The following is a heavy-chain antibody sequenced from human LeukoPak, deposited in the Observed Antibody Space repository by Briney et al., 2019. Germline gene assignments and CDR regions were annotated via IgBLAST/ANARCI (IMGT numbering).Heavy chain of an antibody. CDR3: AKDGLVATIDFDY. D-gene: IGHD5-12*01. J-gene: IGHJ4*02. V-gene: IGHV3-30*02. CDR2: IRYDGSNK. Sequence: GGSLRLPCAASGFTFSSYGMHWVRQAPGKGLEWVAFIRYDGSNKYYADSVKGRFTISRDNSKNTLYLQMNSLRAEDTAVYYCAKDGLVATIDFDYWGQGTLVTVSS. CDR1: GFTFSSYG.